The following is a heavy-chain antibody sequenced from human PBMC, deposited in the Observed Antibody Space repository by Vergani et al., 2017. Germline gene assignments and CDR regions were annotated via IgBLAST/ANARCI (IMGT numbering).Heavy chain of an antibody. CDR1: GYTFTRYA. CDR2: INTNTGDP. V-gene: IGHV7-4-1*02. J-gene: IGHJ6*02. D-gene: IGHD6-19*01. Sequence: QVQLVQSGSALKKPGASVKLSCKASGYTFTRYALSWVRQAPGQGLEWLGWINTNTGDPTYAQAFRGRFVFSLDTSVSTAFLQISGLKAEDSAVYYCARGRQWRLTEYLYGMDVWGQGTTVTVSS. CDR3: ARGRQWRLTEYLYGMDV.